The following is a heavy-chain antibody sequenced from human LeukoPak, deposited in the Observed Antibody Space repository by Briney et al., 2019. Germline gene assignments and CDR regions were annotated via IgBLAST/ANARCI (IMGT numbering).Heavy chain of an antibody. V-gene: IGHV4-39*01. J-gene: IGHJ4*02. CDR2: IYYSGST. D-gene: IGHD1-26*01. Sequence: KPSETLSLTCTVSGGSISSSSYYWGWIRQPPGKGLEWIGSIYYSGSTYYNPSLKSRVTISVDTSKNQFSLKLSSVTAADTAVYYCVAPYGIDYWGQGTLVTVSS. CDR3: VAPYGIDY. CDR1: GGSISSSSYY.